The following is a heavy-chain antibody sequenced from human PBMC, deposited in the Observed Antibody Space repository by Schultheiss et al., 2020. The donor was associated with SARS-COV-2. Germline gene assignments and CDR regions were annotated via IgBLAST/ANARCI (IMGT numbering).Heavy chain of an antibody. CDR1: EFTFSSYS. CDR2: ISSSSSYI. D-gene: IGHD3-16*01. CDR3: ANLKGQGGFDY. J-gene: IGHJ4*02. Sequence: GGSLRLSCAASEFTFSSYSMNWVRQAPGKGLEWVSSISSSSSYIYYADSVKGRFTISRDNAKNSLYLQMNSLRAEDTAVYYCANLKGQGGFDYWGQGTLVTVSS. V-gene: IGHV3-21*01.